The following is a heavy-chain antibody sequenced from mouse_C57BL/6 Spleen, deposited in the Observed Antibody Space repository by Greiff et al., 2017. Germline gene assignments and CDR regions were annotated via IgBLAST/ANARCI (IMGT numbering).Heavy chain of an antibody. CDR3: ARVPIYEDYDGYAMDY. Sequence: EVHLVESEGGLVQPGSSMKLSCTASGFTFSDYYLAWVRQVPEKGLEWVANINYDGSSTYYLDSLKSRFIISRDNAKNILYLQMSSLKSEDTATYYCARVPIYEDYDGYAMDYWGKGTSVTVSS. J-gene: IGHJ4*01. CDR2: INYDGSST. CDR1: GFTFSDYY. D-gene: IGHD2-4*01. V-gene: IGHV5-16*01.